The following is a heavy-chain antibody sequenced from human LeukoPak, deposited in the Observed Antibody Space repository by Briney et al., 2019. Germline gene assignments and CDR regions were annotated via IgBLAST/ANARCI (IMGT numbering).Heavy chain of an antibody. J-gene: IGHJ4*02. Sequence: ASVKVSCKASGYTFTSYDINWVRQATGQGLEWMGWMNPNSGNTGYAQKFQGRVTITRNISISTAYMELSSLRSEDTAVYYCTRETSSRYFDYWGQGTLVTVSS. V-gene: IGHV1-8*03. CDR3: TRETSSRYFDY. CDR1: GYTFTSYD. CDR2: MNPNSGNT.